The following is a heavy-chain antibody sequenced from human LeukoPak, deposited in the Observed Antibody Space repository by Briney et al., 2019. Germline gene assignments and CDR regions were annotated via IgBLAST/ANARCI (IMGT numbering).Heavy chain of an antibody. Sequence: SETLSLTCTVSGGSINDYYGSWIRQPPGKGLEWIAWIYYSGSTNYNPSLKSRVTISVNTSKNQFSLKLTSVTAADTAVYYCARVDSCDAGNFAYWSQGTLVTVSS. CDR2: IYYSGST. D-gene: IGHD2-2*01. CDR1: GGSINDYY. J-gene: IGHJ4*02. CDR3: ARVDSCDAGNFAY. V-gene: IGHV4-59*08.